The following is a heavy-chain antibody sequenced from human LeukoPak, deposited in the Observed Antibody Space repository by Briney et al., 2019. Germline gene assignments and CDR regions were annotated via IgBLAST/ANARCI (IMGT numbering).Heavy chain of an antibody. CDR2: TYYRSKWYN. D-gene: IGHD1-26*01. V-gene: IGHV6-1*01. J-gene: IGHJ2*01. CDR1: GDSVSSNSAA. CDR3: ARGNWELLSHYWCFDL. Sequence: PSQTLSLTCAISGDSVSSNSAAWNWIRQSPSRGLEWLGRTYYRSKWYNDYAVSVKSRITINPDTSKNQFSLQLNSVTHEDTAVYYCARGNWELLSHYWCFDLWGRGTLVTVSS.